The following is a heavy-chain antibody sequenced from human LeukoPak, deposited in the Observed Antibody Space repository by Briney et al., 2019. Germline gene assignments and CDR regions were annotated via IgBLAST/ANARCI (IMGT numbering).Heavy chain of an antibody. Sequence: ASVKVSCKASGYTFTGYYMHWVRQAPGQGLEWMGRINPNNGGTNYAQKFQGRVTMTRDTSISTAYMELSRPRSDDTAVYYCARDYYDTLTGYYREDYWGQGTLVTVSS. CDR1: GYTFTGYY. D-gene: IGHD3-9*01. V-gene: IGHV1-2*06. CDR2: INPNNGGT. CDR3: ARDYYDTLTGYYREDY. J-gene: IGHJ4*02.